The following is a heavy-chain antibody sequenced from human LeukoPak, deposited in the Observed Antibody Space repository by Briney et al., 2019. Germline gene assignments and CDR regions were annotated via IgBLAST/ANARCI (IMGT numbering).Heavy chain of an antibody. V-gene: IGHV3-23*01. Sequence: PGGSLRLSCAASGLIFNNYGLVWVRQAPGKGLEWVSAISNDGGGTTYADFVKGRFSVSRDNSKNTLFLQMNSLRAEDTALYYCAKGSSGYFFDLWGRGTLVTVSS. J-gene: IGHJ4*02. D-gene: IGHD3-22*01. CDR2: ISNDGGGT. CDR3: AKGSSGYFFDL. CDR1: GLIFNNYG.